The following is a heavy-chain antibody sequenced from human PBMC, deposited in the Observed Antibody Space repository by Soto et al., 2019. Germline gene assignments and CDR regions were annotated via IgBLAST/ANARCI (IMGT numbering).Heavy chain of an antibody. CDR3: ARGRYYGMDV. V-gene: IGHV6-1*01. J-gene: IGHJ6*02. Sequence: PSQTLSLTCAISGDSVSSNSVAWNWIRQSPSGGLEWLGRTYYRSKWYNDYAVSVKSRIIINPDTSKNQFSLQLNSVTPEDTAVYYCARGRYYGMDVWGQGTTVTVSS. CDR2: TYYRSKWYN. CDR1: GDSVSSNSVA.